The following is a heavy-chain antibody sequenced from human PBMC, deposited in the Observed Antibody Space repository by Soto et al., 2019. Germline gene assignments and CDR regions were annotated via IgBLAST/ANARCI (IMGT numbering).Heavy chain of an antibody. Sequence: GGSLRLSCAASGITFSNYGMHWVRQAPGRGLEWLAVIAYDGSSKYYAESVRGRFTISRDNARNTVFLQMNSLRGEDTAVYYCARRGTAALGTSRNDHFDSWGQGALVTVSS. D-gene: IGHD1-1*01. J-gene: IGHJ4*02. CDR2: IAYDGSSK. CDR3: ARRGTAALGTSRNDHFDS. CDR1: GITFSNYG. V-gene: IGHV3-30*03.